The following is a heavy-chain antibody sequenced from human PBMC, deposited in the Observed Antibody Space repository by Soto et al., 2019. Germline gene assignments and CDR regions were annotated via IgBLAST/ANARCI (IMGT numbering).Heavy chain of an antibody. CDR1: GCSLSTSGMR. Sequence: AGPTLVNYTDTLTLTCTFSGCSLSTSGMRVSWIRQPPGKALEWLARIDWDDDKFYSTSLKTRLTISKDTSKNQVVLTMTNMDPVDTATYYCARTWYYYDSSGYRQWFDPWGQGTQVTVSS. V-gene: IGHV2-70*04. D-gene: IGHD3-22*01. J-gene: IGHJ5*02. CDR3: ARTWYYYDSSGYRQWFDP. CDR2: IDWDDDK.